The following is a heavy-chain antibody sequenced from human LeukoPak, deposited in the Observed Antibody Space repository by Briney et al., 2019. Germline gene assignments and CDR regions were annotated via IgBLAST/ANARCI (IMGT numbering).Heavy chain of an antibody. CDR2: IYYSGST. D-gene: IGHD4-17*01. V-gene: IGHV4-39*01. CDR1: GGSISSSSYY. J-gene: IGHJ3*02. CDR3: ARLPLGYGDYVVTDAFDI. Sequence: SETLSLTCTVSGGSISSSSYYWGWIRQPPGKGLEWIGSIYYSGSTYYNPSLKSRVTISVDTSKNQFSLKLSSVTAADTAVYYCARLPLGYGDYVVTDAFDIWGQGTMVTVSS.